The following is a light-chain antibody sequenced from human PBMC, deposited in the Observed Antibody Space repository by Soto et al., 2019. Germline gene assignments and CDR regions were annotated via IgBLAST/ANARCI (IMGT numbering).Light chain of an antibody. CDR3: AAWDDSLNVFYV. J-gene: IGLJ1*01. V-gene: IGLV1-44*01. Sequence: QSVLTQPPSASGTPGQRVTISCSGSSSNIGSNTVNWYQQLPGTAPKLLIYNNNQRPSGVPDRFSGSKSGTSASLAISGLQSEDEADYYCAAWDDSLNVFYVFGTGTKLTVL. CDR1: SSNIGSNT. CDR2: NNN.